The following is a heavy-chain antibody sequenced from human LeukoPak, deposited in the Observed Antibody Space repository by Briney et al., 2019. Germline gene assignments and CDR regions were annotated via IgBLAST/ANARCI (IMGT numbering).Heavy chain of an antibody. V-gene: IGHV4-59*08. CDR3: ARQHGDYRRNYYYYYGMDV. J-gene: IGHJ6*02. CDR1: GGSISSYY. Sequence: PSETLSLTCTVSGGSISSYYWSWIRQPPGKGLEWIGYIYYSGSTNYNPSLKSRVTISVDTSKNQFSLKLSSVTAADTAVYYCARQHGDYRRNYYYYYGMDVWGQGTTVTVSS. D-gene: IGHD4-17*01. CDR2: IYYSGST.